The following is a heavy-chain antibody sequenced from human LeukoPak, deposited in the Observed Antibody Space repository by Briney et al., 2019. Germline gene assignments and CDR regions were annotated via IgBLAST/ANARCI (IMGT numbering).Heavy chain of an antibody. CDR3: ARARLPIQGDDAFDI. D-gene: IGHD2-21*01. V-gene: IGHV4-59*01. CDR2: VYYSGST. Sequence: PSETLSLTCTVSGGSISSYYWSWIRQPPGKELEWIGYVYYSGSTKYNPSLKSRVTMSADTSKNLFSLRLNSVIAADTAVYYCARARLPIQGDDAFDIWGQGTMVTVSS. J-gene: IGHJ3*02. CDR1: GGSISSYY.